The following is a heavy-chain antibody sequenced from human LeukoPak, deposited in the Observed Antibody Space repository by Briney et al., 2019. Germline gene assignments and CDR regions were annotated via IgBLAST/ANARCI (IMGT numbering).Heavy chain of an antibody. V-gene: IGHV3-13*01. Sequence: GGSLRLSCAASGFTFSDHAMHWVRQAPGKGLEWVSAVGIAADTFYPGSVKGRFTISRENAKNSLYLQMNSLRAEDTAVYYCARAPGPWGQGTLVTVSS. J-gene: IGHJ5*02. CDR2: VGIAADT. CDR1: GFTFSDHA. CDR3: ARAPGP.